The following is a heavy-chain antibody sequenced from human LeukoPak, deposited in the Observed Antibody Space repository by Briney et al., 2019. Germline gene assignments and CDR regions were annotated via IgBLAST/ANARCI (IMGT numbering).Heavy chain of an antibody. D-gene: IGHD3-22*01. V-gene: IGHV1-2*02. CDR2: INPKSGDT. Sequence: ASLKVSCKASGYTFTDYYIHWVRQAPGQGLEWRGWINPKSGDTNYAQNFQGRVTMTRGTSISTAYMELSRLTSDDTAVYYCARVRETSSGYYPFDYWGQGTLVTVSS. J-gene: IGHJ4*02. CDR3: ARVRETSSGYYPFDY. CDR1: GYTFTDYY.